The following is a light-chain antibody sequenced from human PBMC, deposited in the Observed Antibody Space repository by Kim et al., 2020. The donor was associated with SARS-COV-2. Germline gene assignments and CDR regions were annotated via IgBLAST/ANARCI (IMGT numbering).Light chain of an antibody. V-gene: IGKV1-6*01. CDR3: LQDYNYPFT. Sequence: AIQMTQSPSSLSASVGDRVTITCRASQGIRNELSWYQQKPGKAPNLLIYTASNLESGVPSRFSGSGSGTDFTLTISSLQPEDFATYYCLQDYNYPFTFGPGTTVEIK. J-gene: IGKJ3*01. CDR1: QGIRNE. CDR2: TAS.